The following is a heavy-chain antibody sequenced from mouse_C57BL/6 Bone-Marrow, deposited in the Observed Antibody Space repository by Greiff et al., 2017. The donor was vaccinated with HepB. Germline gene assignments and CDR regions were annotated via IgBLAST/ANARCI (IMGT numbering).Heavy chain of an antibody. CDR3: ARSSLFAY. V-gene: IGHV1-54*01. Sequence: VQVVESGAELVRPGTSVKVSCKASGYAFTNYLIEWVKQRPGQGLEWIGVINPGSGGTNYNEKFKGKATLTADKSSSTAYMQLSSLTSEDSAVYFCARSSLFAYWGQGTLVTVSA. CDR2: INPGSGGT. CDR1: GYAFTNYL. J-gene: IGHJ3*01. D-gene: IGHD1-2*01.